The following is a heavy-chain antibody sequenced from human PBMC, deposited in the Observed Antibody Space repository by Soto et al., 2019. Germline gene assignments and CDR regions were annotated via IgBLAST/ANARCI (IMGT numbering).Heavy chain of an antibody. D-gene: IGHD5-18*01. CDR1: VFTFSSYA. Sequence: LYCATSVFTFSSYALHWVRQAPGKGLEWVAVISYDGSNKYYADSVRGRFTISRDNSKNTLYLQMNRLRAEDTAVYYCARIISRGYSYGIQDYWGQGTLVTVSS. CDR3: ARIISRGYSYGIQDY. CDR2: ISYDGSNK. V-gene: IGHV3-30-3*01. J-gene: IGHJ4*02.